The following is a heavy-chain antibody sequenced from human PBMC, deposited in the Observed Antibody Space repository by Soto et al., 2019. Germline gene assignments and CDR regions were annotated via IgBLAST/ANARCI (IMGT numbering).Heavy chain of an antibody. Sequence: GSLRLSCAASGFTFSSYWMSWVRQAPGKGLEWVANIKQDGSEKYYVDSVKGRFTISRDNAKNSLYLQMNSLRAEDTAVYYCSRDPCYSGSYSGFPDYWGQAGLVTGSS. D-gene: IGHD1-26*01. CDR2: IKQDGSEK. CDR3: SRDPCYSGSYSGFPDY. CDR1: GFTFSSYW. J-gene: IGHJ4*02. V-gene: IGHV3-7*03.